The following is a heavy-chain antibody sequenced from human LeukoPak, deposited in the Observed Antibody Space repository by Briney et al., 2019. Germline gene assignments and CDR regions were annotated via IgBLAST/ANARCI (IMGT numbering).Heavy chain of an antibody. V-gene: IGHV1-69*06. J-gene: IGHJ4*02. CDR1: GGTFSSYA. Sequence: SVKVSCKASGGTFSSYAISWVRQAPGQGLEWMGGIIPIFGTANYAQKFQGRVTITADKSTSTAYMELSSLRSEDTAVYYCARGLRGQWLVLDYWGQGTLVTVSS. D-gene: IGHD6-19*01. CDR2: IIPIFGTA. CDR3: ARGLRGQWLVLDY.